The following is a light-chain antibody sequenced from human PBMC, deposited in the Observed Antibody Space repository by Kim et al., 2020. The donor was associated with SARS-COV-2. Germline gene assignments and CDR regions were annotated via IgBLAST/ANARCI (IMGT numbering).Light chain of an antibody. Sequence: VPLSCPRSRSNIGAGYDLHCYHQLPGTAPKLLIYGNSNRPSGVPDRFSGSKSGASSALAITGLQAEDDTDYYCQSYDSSLSGSGVFGGGTQLTVL. CDR3: QSYDSSLSGSGV. CDR1: RSNIGAGYD. V-gene: IGLV1-40*01. CDR2: GNS. J-gene: IGLJ3*02.